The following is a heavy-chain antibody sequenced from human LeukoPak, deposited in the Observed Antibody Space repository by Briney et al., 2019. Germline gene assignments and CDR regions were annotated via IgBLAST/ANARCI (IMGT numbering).Heavy chain of an antibody. Sequence: GGSLRLSCAASGFTFSSYEMNWVRQAPGKGLEWVSYISSSGSTIYYADSVKGRFTISRDNAKNSLYLQMNSLRAEDTAVYYCARIAPIHYGLIDYWGQGTLVTVSS. J-gene: IGHJ4*02. V-gene: IGHV3-48*03. CDR1: GFTFSSYE. D-gene: IGHD3-10*01. CDR2: ISSSGSTI. CDR3: ARIAPIHYGLIDY.